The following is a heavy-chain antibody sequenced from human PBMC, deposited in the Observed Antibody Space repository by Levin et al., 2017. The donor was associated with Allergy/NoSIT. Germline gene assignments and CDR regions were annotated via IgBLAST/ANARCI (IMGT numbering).Heavy chain of an antibody. D-gene: IGHD1-1*01. V-gene: IGHV5-51*01. J-gene: IGHJ6*02. CDR1: RYSFTSYW. CDR3: ARHGTRYYYYHGMDV. Sequence: GESLKISCKGSRYSFTSYWIGWVRQMPGKGLEWMGIIYPGDSDTRYSPSFQGQVTISADKSISTAYLQWSSLKASDTAIYYCARHGTRYYYYHGMDVWGQGTTVTVSS. CDR2: IYPGDSDT.